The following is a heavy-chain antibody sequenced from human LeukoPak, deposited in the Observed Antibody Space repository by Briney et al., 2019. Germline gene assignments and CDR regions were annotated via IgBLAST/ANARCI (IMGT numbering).Heavy chain of an antibody. D-gene: IGHD3-10*01. Sequence: AGGTLRLSCAASGFAFSTSEMNWVRQAPGKGLEWVSYISGSGNSIYYADSVKGRFTISRDNAKNSLYLQMNSLRAEDTAVYYCARATPSPSGSYWFDPWGQGTLVTVSS. J-gene: IGHJ5*02. CDR2: ISGSGNSI. CDR1: GFAFSTSE. V-gene: IGHV3-48*03. CDR3: ARATPSPSGSYWFDP.